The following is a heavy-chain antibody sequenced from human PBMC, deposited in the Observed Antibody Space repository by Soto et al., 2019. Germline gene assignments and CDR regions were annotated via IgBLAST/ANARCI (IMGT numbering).Heavy chain of an antibody. CDR2: ISYDGSNK. J-gene: IGHJ4*02. CDR3: ARDKRDLRFLEWSYYFDS. Sequence: QVQLVESGGGVVQPGRSLRLSCAASGFTFSSYALHWVRQAPGKGLEWVALISYDGSNKYYADSVKGRFTISRDNSKNTLCLQMNSLRADDTAVYYCARDKRDLRFLEWSYYFDSWGQGTLVTVSS. D-gene: IGHD3-3*01. V-gene: IGHV3-30-3*01. CDR1: GFTFSSYA.